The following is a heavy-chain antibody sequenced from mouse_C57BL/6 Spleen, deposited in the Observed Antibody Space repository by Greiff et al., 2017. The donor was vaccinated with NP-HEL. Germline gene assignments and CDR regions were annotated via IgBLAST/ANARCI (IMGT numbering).Heavy chain of an antibody. V-gene: IGHV1-80*01. Sequence: QVHVKQSGAELVKPGASVKISCKASGYAFSSYWMNWVKQRPGKGLEWIGQIYPGDGDTNYNGKFKGKATLTADKSSSTAYMRLSSLTSEDSAVYFCAREAPYWTMDYWGQGTSVTVSS. D-gene: IGHD2-10*01. CDR2: IYPGDGDT. J-gene: IGHJ4*01. CDR3: AREAPYWTMDY. CDR1: GYAFSSYW.